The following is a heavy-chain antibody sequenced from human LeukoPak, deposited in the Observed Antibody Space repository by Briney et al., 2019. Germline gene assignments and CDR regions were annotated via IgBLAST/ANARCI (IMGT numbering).Heavy chain of an antibody. CDR2: ISGYNGNT. D-gene: IGHD3-22*01. CDR1: GYTFTSYA. CDR3: ARVYLGIYYDGSPSPFDY. J-gene: IGHJ4*02. V-gene: IGHV1-18*01. Sequence: ASVKVSCKASGYTFTSYAVIWVRQVPGQGLEWMGWISGYNGNTKSSQSLQDRVITTTDTSTRTAYMELRSLRPGDTAVYYCARVYLGIYYDGSPSPFDYWGQGTLVTVSS.